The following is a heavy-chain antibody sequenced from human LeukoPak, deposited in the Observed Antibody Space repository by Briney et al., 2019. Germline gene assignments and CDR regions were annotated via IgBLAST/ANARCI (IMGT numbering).Heavy chain of an antibody. V-gene: IGHV4-39*01. D-gene: IGHD2-15*01. J-gene: IGHJ4*02. CDR2: IYYSGST. CDR1: GGSISSSSYY. Sequence: SETLSLTCTASGGSISSSSYYWGWIRQPPGKGLEWIGSIYYSGSTYYNPSLKSRVTISVDTSKNQFSLKLSSVTAADTAVYYCARVVVVAADLFAYWGQGTLVTVSS. CDR3: ARVVVVAADLFAY.